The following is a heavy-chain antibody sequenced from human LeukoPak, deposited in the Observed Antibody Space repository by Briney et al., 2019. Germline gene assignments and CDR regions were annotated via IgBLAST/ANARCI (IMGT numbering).Heavy chain of an antibody. CDR2: ISYDGSNK. Sequence: PGGSLRLSCAASGFTFSDYYMSWIRQAPGKGLEWVAVISYDGSNKYYADSVKGRFTISRDNSKNTLYLQMNSLRAEDTAVYYCAKVDGCGGDCRDAFDIWGQGTMVTVSS. J-gene: IGHJ3*02. CDR1: GFTFSDYY. V-gene: IGHV3-30*18. D-gene: IGHD2-21*01. CDR3: AKVDGCGGDCRDAFDI.